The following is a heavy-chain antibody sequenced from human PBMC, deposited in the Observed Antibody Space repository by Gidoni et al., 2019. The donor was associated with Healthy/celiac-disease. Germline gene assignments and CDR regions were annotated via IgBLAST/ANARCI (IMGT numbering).Heavy chain of an antibody. V-gene: IGHV4-39*01. CDR3: ARLSSTNWFDP. Sequence: QLQLQESRPGLLKPSETLSLTCTVSGGSISSSSYYWGWIRQPPGKGLEWIGSIYYSGSTYYNPSLKSRVTISVDTSKNQFSLKLSSVTAADTAVYYCARLSSTNWFDPWGQGTLVTVSS. J-gene: IGHJ5*02. D-gene: IGHD6-13*01. CDR1: GGSISSSSYY. CDR2: IYYSGST.